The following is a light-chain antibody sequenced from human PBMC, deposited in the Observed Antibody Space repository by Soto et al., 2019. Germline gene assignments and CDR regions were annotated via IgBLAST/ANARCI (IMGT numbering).Light chain of an antibody. CDR1: SSDVGGYNY. Sequence: QSARTQPASVSGSPGQSITISCTGTSSDVGGYNYVSWYQQRPGKAPKLMIYDVTNRPSGVSNRFSGSKSGNTASLTISGLQAEDEADYYCSSYTSSSTLVVFGGGTKLTVL. CDR2: DVT. V-gene: IGLV2-14*01. J-gene: IGLJ2*01. CDR3: SSYTSSSTLVV.